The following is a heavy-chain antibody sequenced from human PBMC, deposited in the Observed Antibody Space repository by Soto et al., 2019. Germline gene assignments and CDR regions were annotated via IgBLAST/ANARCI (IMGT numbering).Heavy chain of an antibody. CDR2: IYTGGST. CDR1: GFSLNNNY. CDR3: AAPTY. V-gene: IGHV3-66*01. Sequence: EVQLVESGGGLAQPGGSLRLSCAASGFSLNNNYMNLVRQAPGKGLEWVSIIYTGGSTYYADSVKGRFTISRDAFKNTLYLQMNSLRAEDTGVDYCAAPTYWGQGTLVTVSS. J-gene: IGHJ4*01.